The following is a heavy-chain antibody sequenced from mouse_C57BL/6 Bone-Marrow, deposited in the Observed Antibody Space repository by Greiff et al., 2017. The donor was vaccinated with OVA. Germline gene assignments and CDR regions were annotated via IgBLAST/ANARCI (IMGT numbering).Heavy chain of an antibody. CDR3: ASPLSTSYWYFDV. J-gene: IGHJ1*03. D-gene: IGHD6-1*01. Sequence: VQLQQPGAELVKPGASVKLSCKASGYTFTSYWMHWVKQRPGQGLEWIGMIHPNSGSTNYNEKFKSKATLTVDKSSSTAYMQLSSLTSEDSAVYYCASPLSTSYWYFDVWGTGTTVTVSS. V-gene: IGHV1-64*01. CDR1: GYTFTSYW. CDR2: IHPNSGST.